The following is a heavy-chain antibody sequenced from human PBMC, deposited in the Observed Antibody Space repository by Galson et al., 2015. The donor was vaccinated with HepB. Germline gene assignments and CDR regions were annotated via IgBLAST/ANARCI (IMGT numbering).Heavy chain of an antibody. Sequence: SLRLSCAASGFTFSSYWMSWVRQAPGKGLEWVANIKQDGSEKYYVDSVKGRFTISRDNAKNSLYLQMNSLRAEDTAVYYCARTWMAVWSRTESFDYWGQGTLVTVSS. D-gene: IGHD2-8*02. CDR2: IKQDGSEK. J-gene: IGHJ4*02. CDR3: ARTWMAVWSRTESFDY. CDR1: GFTFSSYW. V-gene: IGHV3-7*03.